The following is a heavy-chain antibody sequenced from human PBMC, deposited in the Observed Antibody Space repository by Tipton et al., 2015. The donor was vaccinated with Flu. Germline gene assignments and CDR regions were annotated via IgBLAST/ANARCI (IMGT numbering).Heavy chain of an antibody. D-gene: IGHD2-8*01. CDR1: GFTFSSYG. CDR3: AKRMGYYYYAMDV. Sequence: SLRLSCVVSGFTFSSYGMHWVRQAPGKGLEWVAVISYDGSDKSYADSVKGRFTISRDSSKNTLYLQMNSLRVEDTAVYYCAKRMGYYYYAMDVWGQGTTVIVSS. CDR2: ISYDGSDK. V-gene: IGHV3-30*18. J-gene: IGHJ6*02.